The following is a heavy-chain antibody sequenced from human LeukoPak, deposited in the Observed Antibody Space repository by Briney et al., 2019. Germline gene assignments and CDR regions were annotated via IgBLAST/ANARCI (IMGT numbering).Heavy chain of an antibody. Sequence: SVKVSCKASGGTFSSYAISWVRHAPGQGLEWMGGIIPIVGTANYAQKFQGRVTITADESTSTAYMELSSLRSEDTAVYYCASSDLLAYYFDYWGQGTLVTVSS. CDR1: GGTFSSYA. V-gene: IGHV1-69*13. CDR2: IIPIVGTA. D-gene: IGHD1-26*01. CDR3: ASSDLLAYYFDY. J-gene: IGHJ4*02.